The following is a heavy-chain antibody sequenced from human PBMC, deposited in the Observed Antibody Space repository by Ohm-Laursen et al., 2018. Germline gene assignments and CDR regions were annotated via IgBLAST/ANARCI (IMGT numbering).Heavy chain of an antibody. D-gene: IGHD5-12*01. J-gene: IGHJ6*02. Sequence: TLSLTCTVSAVSVSSGSYYWSWIRQPAGKGLEWIGRIYASGSNNYNPSLKSRVTMSVDRSKNQFSLKLSSVTAADTAVYYCAAYSGYDWVYGMDVWGQGTTVTVSS. CDR3: AAYSGYDWVYGMDV. CDR1: AVSVSSGSYY. V-gene: IGHV4-61*02. CDR2: IYASGSN.